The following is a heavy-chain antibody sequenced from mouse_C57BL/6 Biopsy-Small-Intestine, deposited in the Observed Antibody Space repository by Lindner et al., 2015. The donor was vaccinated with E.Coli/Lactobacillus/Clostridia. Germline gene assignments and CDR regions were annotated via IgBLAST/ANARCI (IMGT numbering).Heavy chain of an antibody. J-gene: IGHJ3*01. V-gene: IGHV1-20*01. CDR3: ARPLYDGSFAY. CDR2: LILTMVNT. D-gene: IGHD2-3*01. CDR1: GYSFTGYF. Sequence: VQLQESGPELVKPGASVKMSCKASGYSFTGYFMKLGESRAMERALSGLDVLILTMVNTFYNQKFKDKATLTVDKSSSTAHMELRSLTSEDSAVYYCARPLYDGSFAYWGQGTLVTVSA.